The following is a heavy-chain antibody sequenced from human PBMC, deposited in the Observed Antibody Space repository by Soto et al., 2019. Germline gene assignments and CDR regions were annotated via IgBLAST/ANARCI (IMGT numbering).Heavy chain of an antibody. CDR3: ARERADYCSSTSCYIPGWRDGMDV. CDR1: GGSISSGDYY. V-gene: IGHV4-30-4*01. CDR2: IYYSGST. Sequence: QVQLQESGPGLVKPSQTLSLTCTVSGGSISSGDYYWSWIRQPPGKGLEWIGYIYYSGSTYYNPSLKSRVTISVDTSKNQFSLKLSSVTAADTAVYYCARERADYCSSTSCYIPGWRDGMDVWGQGTTVTVSS. D-gene: IGHD2-2*02. J-gene: IGHJ6*02.